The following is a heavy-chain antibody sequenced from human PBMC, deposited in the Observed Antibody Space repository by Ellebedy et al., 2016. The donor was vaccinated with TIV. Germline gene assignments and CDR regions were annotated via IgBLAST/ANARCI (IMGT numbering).Heavy chain of an antibody. D-gene: IGHD2-21*02. CDR3: ARNDEAYCGGDCYSDGFDP. CDR2: ISSSSSTI. CDR1: GFTFSSNS. V-gene: IGHV3-48*02. Sequence: GGSLRLXXAAPGFTFSSNSMNWVRQVPGKGLEWVSYISSSSSTIYYADSVKGRFTISRDNAKNSLYLQMNSLRDEDTAVYYCARNDEAYCGGDCYSDGFDPWGQGTLVTVSS. J-gene: IGHJ5*02.